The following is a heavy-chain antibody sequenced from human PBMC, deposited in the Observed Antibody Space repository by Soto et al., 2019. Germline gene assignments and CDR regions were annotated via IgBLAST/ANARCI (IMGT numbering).Heavy chain of an antibody. V-gene: IGHV4-34*02. CDR1: GGSFDDFY. CDR3: ARGQLVWYGDLTPYHRDMDV. J-gene: IGHJ6*02. Sequence: QVQLQQWGAGLLWPSETLSLTCAFYGGSFDDFYWSWVRQSPGMGLEWVGEISHDGGTNYSPSLASRVSISVDTSKNQFSLHLRSVTAADTGLYYCARGQLVWYGDLTPYHRDMDVWGQGTTVTVSS. D-gene: IGHD3-10*01. CDR2: ISHDGGT.